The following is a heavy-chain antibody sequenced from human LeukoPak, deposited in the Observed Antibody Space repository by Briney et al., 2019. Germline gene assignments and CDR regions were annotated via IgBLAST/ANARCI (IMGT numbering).Heavy chain of an antibody. CDR3: AKAPYIVVVPAAYIHYGMDV. J-gene: IGHJ6*02. Sequence: GGSLRLSCAASGFTFSSYWMSWVRQAPGKGLEWVANIKQDGSEKYYVDSVRGRFTISRDNSKNTLYLQMNSLRAEDTAVYYCAKAPYIVVVPAAYIHYGMDVWGQGTTVTVSS. D-gene: IGHD2-2*01. CDR2: IKQDGSEK. V-gene: IGHV3-7*03. CDR1: GFTFSSYW.